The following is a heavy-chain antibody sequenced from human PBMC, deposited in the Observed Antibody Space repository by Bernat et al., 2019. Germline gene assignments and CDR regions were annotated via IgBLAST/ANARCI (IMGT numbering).Heavy chain of an antibody. J-gene: IGHJ4*02. D-gene: IGHD3-10*01. CDR1: GFSFSTYA. CDR2: INGDGSTT. Sequence: EVQLVESGGGLVQPGGSLRLSCAASGFSFSTYAMSWVRQAPGKGLEWVSRINGDGSTTNYADSVKGRFTISRDNAKNTLYLQMNSLRAEDTAVYYCAQNYYNSGKYWGQGTLVTVSS. V-gene: IGHV3-74*02. CDR3: AQNYYNSGKY.